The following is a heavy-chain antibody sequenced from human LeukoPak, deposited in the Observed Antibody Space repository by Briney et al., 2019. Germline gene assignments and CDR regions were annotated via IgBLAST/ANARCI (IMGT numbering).Heavy chain of an antibody. D-gene: IGHD5-24*01. J-gene: IGHJ4*02. CDR2: IYYSGST. CDR1: GGTISSNDNY. CDR3: ARGIEMDIQ. Sequence: PAETLTLTCTVSGGTISSNDNYWSWMGPDPGKDLEYIGHIYYSGSTHYNPTLQSRVTISGDTSKNQFSLTLSSVTAADTAVYFCARGIEMDIQWVQGTLVTVSS. V-gene: IGHV4-31*03.